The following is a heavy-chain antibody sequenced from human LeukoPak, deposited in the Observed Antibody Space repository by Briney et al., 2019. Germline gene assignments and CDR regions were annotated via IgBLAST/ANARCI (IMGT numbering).Heavy chain of an antibody. CDR1: GFTFSDYN. CDR2: ISSSSSYI. J-gene: IGHJ4*02. CDR3: ASPGSSGYYGYEPFFDY. D-gene: IGHD3-22*01. V-gene: IGHV3-21*01. Sequence: GGSLRLSCAASGFTFSDYNMNWVRQAPGKGLEWVSSISSSSSYIYYADSVKGRFTISRDNAKNSLYLQMNSLRAEDTAVYYCASPGSSGYYGYEPFFDYWGQGTLVTVSS.